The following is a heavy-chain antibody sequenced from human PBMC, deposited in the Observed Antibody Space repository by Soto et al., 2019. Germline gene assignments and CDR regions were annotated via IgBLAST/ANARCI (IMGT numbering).Heavy chain of an antibody. D-gene: IGHD3-16*01. J-gene: IGHJ6*02. CDR1: GGTFSSYA. Sequence: SVKVSCKASGGTFSSYAISWVRQAPGQGLEWMGGIIPIFGTANYAQKFQGRVTITADESTSTAYMELSSLGSEDTAVYYCARCGGAYHYYYGMDVWGQGTTVTVSS. V-gene: IGHV1-69*13. CDR3: ARCGGAYHYYYGMDV. CDR2: IIPIFGTA.